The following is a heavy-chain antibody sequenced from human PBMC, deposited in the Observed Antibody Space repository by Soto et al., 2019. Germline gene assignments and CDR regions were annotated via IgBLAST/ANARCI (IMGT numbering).Heavy chain of an antibody. D-gene: IGHD6-19*01. CDR2: INPSGGST. CDR3: ARFRGGLAVAEPGVAFDI. V-gene: IGHV1-46*01. J-gene: IGHJ3*02. Sequence: QVQLVQSGAEVKKPGASVKVSCKASGYTFTSYYMHWVRQAPGQGLEWMGIINPSGGSTSYAQKCQGRVTMTRDTSTSTVYMELSSLRSEDTAVYYCARFRGGLAVAEPGVAFDIWGQGTMVTVSS. CDR1: GYTFTSYY.